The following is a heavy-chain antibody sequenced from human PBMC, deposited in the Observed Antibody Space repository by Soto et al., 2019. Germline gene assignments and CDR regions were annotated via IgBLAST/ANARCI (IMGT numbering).Heavy chain of an antibody. CDR2: IIPIFGTA. V-gene: IGHV1-69*01. J-gene: IGHJ6*02. Sequence: QVQLVQSGAEVKKPGSSVKVSCKASGGTFSSYAISWVRQAPGQGLEWMGGIIPIFGTANYAQKFQGRVTITAAECTGTAYMELSSLRSEDTAVYYCAGDYDILTGYGMDVWGQGTTVTVSS. D-gene: IGHD3-9*01. CDR3: AGDYDILTGYGMDV. CDR1: GGTFSSYA.